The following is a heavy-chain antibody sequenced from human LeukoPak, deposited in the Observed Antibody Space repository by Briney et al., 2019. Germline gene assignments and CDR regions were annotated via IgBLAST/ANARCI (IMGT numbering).Heavy chain of an antibody. CDR1: GFIFSSYA. V-gene: IGHV3-23*01. D-gene: IGHD3-3*01. J-gene: IGHJ4*02. Sequence: GGSLRLSCAASGFIFSSYAMSWVRQAPGKGLEWVSAISGSGGGTYYADSVKGRFTISRDNSKNTLYLQMNSLRAEDTAVYYCAKVPYYDFWSGYKYYFDYWGQGTLVTVSS. CDR2: ISGSGGGT. CDR3: AKVPYYDFWSGYKYYFDY.